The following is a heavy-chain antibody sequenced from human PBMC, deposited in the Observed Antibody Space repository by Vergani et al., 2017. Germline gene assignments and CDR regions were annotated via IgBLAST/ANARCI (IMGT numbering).Heavy chain of an antibody. J-gene: IGHJ6*02. CDR1: GGTFSSYT. D-gene: IGHD3-10*01. Sequence: QVQLVQSEAEVKKPGSSVKVSCKASGGTFSSYTISWVRQAPGQGLEWMGRIIPILGIANYAQKFQGRVTITADKSTSTAYMELSSLRSEDTAVYYCAAGGWFGDAYGMDVWGQGTTVTVSS. CDR3: AAGGWFGDAYGMDV. CDR2: IIPILGIA. V-gene: IGHV1-69*02.